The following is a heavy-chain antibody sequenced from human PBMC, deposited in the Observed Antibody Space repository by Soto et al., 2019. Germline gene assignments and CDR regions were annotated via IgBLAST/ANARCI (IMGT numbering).Heavy chain of an antibody. J-gene: IGHJ6*03. V-gene: IGHV1-3*01. D-gene: IGHD2-15*01. Sequence: QVQLVQSGAEVKKPGASVKISCEASGYIFTTYIVHWVRQSPGQRLKWMGWINAGNGDTRYSQNFQGRVTFSRDTSASTAYMDLSSLRSEDSAVYYCARDKPNSAGYSMDVWGKGTTVTVSS. CDR2: INAGNGDT. CDR3: ARDKPNSAGYSMDV. CDR1: GYIFTTYI.